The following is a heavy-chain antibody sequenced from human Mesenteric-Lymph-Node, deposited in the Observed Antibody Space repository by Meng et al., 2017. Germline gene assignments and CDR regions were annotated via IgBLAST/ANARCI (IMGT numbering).Heavy chain of an antibody. V-gene: IGHV4-34*01. CDR1: GGSFSGYY. Sequence: QVQLQQWGAGLLKPSETLSLTCAVYGGSFSGYYWSWIRQPPGKGLEWIGEINHSGSTNYNPSLKSRVTISVDTSKNQFSLKLSSVTAADTAVYYCARLTNRGLDYWGQGTLVTVSS. CDR3: ARLTNRGLDY. J-gene: IGHJ4*02. CDR2: INHSGST. D-gene: IGHD1-14*01.